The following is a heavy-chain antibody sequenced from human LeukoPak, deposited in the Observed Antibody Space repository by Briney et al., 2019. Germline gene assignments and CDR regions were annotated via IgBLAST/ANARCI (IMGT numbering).Heavy chain of an antibody. CDR1: GFTYSSYA. V-gene: IGHV3-23*01. D-gene: IGHD2-2*01. J-gene: IGHJ5*02. Sequence: GGSLRLSCAASGFTYSSYAMSWVRQAPGKGLEWVSVISDSGGGTYYADSVKGRFTISRDNSKNTLYLQMNSLRAEDTAVYYCAKEAWEVVPTAQNYRNWFDPWGQGTLVTVSS. CDR3: AKEAWEVVPTAQNYRNWFDP. CDR2: ISDSGGGT.